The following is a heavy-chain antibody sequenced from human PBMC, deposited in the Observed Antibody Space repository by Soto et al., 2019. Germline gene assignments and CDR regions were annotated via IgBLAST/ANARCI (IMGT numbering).Heavy chain of an antibody. CDR2: FSTSGGTT. V-gene: IGHV3-23*01. J-gene: IGHJ4*02. Sequence: EVQLLESGGGLVQPGGSLRLSCAASGFTFSSYAMSWVRQAPGKGLEWVSSFSTSGGTTFYADSVKGRFPISRDNSKNTLYLQMNSLRAEDTAGYYCAKGMTDFCDSSGCSPIDYWGQGTLVTVSS. CDR1: GFTFSSYA. D-gene: IGHD2-2*01. CDR3: AKGMTDFCDSSGCSPIDY.